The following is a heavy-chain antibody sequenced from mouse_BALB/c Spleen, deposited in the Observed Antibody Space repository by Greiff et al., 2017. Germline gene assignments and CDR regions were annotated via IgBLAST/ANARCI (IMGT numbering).Heavy chain of an antibody. CDR3: ARQNYGNGYAMDY. J-gene: IGHJ4*01. Sequence: DVKLVESGGGLVKPGGSLKLSCAASGFAFSSYDMSWVRQTPEKRLEWVAYISSGGGSTYYPDTVKGRFTISRDNAKNTLYLQMSSLKSEDTAMYYCARQNYGNGYAMDYWGQGTSVTVSS. CDR2: ISSGGGST. V-gene: IGHV5-12-1*01. CDR1: GFAFSSYD. D-gene: IGHD2-1*01.